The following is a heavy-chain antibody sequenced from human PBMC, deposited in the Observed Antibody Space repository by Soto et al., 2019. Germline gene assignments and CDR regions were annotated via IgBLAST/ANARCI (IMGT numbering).Heavy chain of an antibody. J-gene: IGHJ5*02. CDR1: W. CDR2: INSDGSST. CDR3: AGSGAAIRWLEL. V-gene: IGHV3-74*01. Sequence: WVHVSLKDQGKGLVWVSRINSDGSSTSYADSVKGRFTISRDNAKNTLYLQMNSLRAEDMAVYYCAGSGAAIRWLELWGKGTLVTVS. D-gene: IGHD2-2*02.